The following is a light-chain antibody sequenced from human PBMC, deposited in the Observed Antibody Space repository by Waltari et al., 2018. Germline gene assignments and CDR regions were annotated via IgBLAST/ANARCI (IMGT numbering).Light chain of an antibody. J-gene: IGLJ3*02. CDR3: QSYDSSLSGSV. CDR2: GNN. V-gene: IGLV1-40*01. Sequence: QSALTQPPSVSGPPGQRVTIPCTVSSSNIGSYYAVHWYQQLPGTAPRLLIYGNNNRPSGVPDRFSGSKSGTSASLAITGLQTEDEADYYCQSYDSSLSGSVFGGGTRLTVL. CDR1: SSNIGSYYA.